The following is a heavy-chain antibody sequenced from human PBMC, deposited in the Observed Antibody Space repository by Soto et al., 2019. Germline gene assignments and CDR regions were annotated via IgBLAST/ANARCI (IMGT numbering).Heavy chain of an antibody. J-gene: IGHJ5*02. D-gene: IGHD2-15*01. CDR1: GITLSNYW. Sequence: EVQLVESGGGLVQPGGSLRLSCAASGITLSNYWMHWVRQAPGKGLVWVSRINSDGSSISYADSVKGRFTISRDNAKNTVYLQMNSLGAEDTAMYYCVRRGHCGGGSCSALGDPWGQGTLVTVSS. CDR2: INSDGSSI. V-gene: IGHV3-74*01. CDR3: VRRGHCGGGSCSALGDP.